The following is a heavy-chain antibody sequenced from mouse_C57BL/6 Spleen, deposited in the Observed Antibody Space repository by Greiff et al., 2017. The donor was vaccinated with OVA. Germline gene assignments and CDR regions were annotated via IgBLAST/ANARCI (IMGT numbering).Heavy chain of an antibody. CDR3: ARGHRSSGFDD. Sequence: EVKVVESEGGLVQPGSSMKLSCTASGFTFSDYYMAWVRQVPEKGLEWVANINYDGSSTYYLDSLKSRFIISRDNAKNILYLQMSSLKSEDTATYYCARGHRSSGFDDWGQGTTLTVAS. V-gene: IGHV5-16*01. CDR2: INYDGSST. J-gene: IGHJ2*01. D-gene: IGHD1-3*01. CDR1: GFTFSDYY.